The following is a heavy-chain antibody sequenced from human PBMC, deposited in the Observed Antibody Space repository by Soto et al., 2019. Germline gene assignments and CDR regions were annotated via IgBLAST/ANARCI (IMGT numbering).Heavy chain of an antibody. Sequence: EGSLRLSCAASGFTFSSYAMSWVRQAPGKGLEWVSAISGSGGSTYYADSVKGRFTISRDNSKNTLYLQMNSLRAEDTAVYYCAKDSYYDFWSGSPIDYWGQGTLVTVSS. CDR3: AKDSYYDFWSGSPIDY. CDR2: ISGSGGST. J-gene: IGHJ4*02. D-gene: IGHD3-3*01. CDR1: GFTFSSYA. V-gene: IGHV3-23*01.